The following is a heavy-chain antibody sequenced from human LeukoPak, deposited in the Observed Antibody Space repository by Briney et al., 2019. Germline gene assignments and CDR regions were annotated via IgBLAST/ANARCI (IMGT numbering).Heavy chain of an antibody. CDR3: ASDLDGYTGYFDY. J-gene: IGHJ4*02. D-gene: IGHD5-24*01. CDR1: GGTFSSYA. CDR2: IIPIFGTA. V-gene: IGHV1-69*13. Sequence: GASVKVSCKASGGTFSSYAISWVRQAPGQGLEWMGGIIPIFGTANYAQKFQGRVTITADESTSTAYMELSSLRSEDTAVYYCASDLDGYTGYFDYWGQGTLVTVSS.